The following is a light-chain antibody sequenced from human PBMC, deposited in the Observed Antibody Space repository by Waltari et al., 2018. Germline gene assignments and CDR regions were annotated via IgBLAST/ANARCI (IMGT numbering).Light chain of an antibody. V-gene: IGLV1-40*01. CDR3: QSYDTSLSVV. Sequence: QSVLTQPPSVSGAPGQRVTISCTGSGSNIGAGYDVHWYQQLPRAAPKLLIYGSTSRPLVVPARLFGSTSGTSASLAITGLQAEDEADYYCQSYDTSLSVVFGGGTKLTVL. CDR2: GST. CDR1: GSNIGAGYD. J-gene: IGLJ3*02.